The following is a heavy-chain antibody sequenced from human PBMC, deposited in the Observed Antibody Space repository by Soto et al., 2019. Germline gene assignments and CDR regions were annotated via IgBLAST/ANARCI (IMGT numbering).Heavy chain of an antibody. CDR2: IYYSGST. J-gene: IGHJ6*02. Sequence: TLSLTCTVSGGSISSGDYYWSWIRQHPGKGLEWIGYIYYSGSTYYNPSLKSRVTISVDTSKNQFSLKLSSVTAADTAVYYCARIGSGSYYYYYYYGMDVWGQGTTVTVSS. D-gene: IGHD3-10*01. V-gene: IGHV4-31*03. CDR3: ARIGSGSYYYYYYYGMDV. CDR1: GGSISSGDYY.